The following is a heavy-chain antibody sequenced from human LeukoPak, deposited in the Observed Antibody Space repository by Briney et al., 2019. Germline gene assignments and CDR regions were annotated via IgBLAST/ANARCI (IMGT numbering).Heavy chain of an antibody. CDR1: GYTFTSYD. Sequence: GASVKVSCKASGYTFTSYDINCLRQATGRGLEWMEWMNPNSGNTGYAQKFQGRVTITRNTSISTAYMELSSLRSEDTAVYYSARECEAAGPDYWGQGTLVTVSS. V-gene: IGHV1-8*03. CDR3: ARECEAAGPDY. J-gene: IGHJ4*02. D-gene: IGHD6-25*01. CDR2: MNPNSGNT.